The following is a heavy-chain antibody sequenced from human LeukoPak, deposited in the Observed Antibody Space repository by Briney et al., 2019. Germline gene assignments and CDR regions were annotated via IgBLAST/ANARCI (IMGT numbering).Heavy chain of an antibody. D-gene: IGHD5-12*01. J-gene: IGHJ3*02. Sequence: GASVKVSCKASGYTFTSYATNWVRQAPGQGLEWMGWINTNTGNPTYAQGFTGRFVFSLDTSVSTAYLQISSLKAEDTAVYYCVPGYDLSMGAFDIWGQGTMVTVSS. CDR1: GYTFTSYA. CDR2: INTNTGNP. V-gene: IGHV7-4-1*02. CDR3: VPGYDLSMGAFDI.